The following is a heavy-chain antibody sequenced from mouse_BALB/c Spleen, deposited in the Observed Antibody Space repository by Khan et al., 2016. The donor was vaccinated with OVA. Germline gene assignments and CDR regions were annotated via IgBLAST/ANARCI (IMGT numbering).Heavy chain of an antibody. D-gene: IGHD1-2*01. Sequence: VQLQQSGAELAKPGASVKMSCKASGYTFTSYWMHWVKQRPGQGLEWIGYINPSTGYTEYNQKFKDKATLTADKSSSTAYMQLSSRTSEDSAVYYCARRGTTAYFDYWGQGTTLTVSS. CDR3: ARRGTTAYFDY. J-gene: IGHJ2*01. CDR2: INPSTGYT. V-gene: IGHV1-7*01. CDR1: GYTFTSYW.